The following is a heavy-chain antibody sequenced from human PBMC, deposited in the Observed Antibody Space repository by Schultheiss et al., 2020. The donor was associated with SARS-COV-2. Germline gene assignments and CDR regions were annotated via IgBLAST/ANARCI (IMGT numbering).Heavy chain of an antibody. J-gene: IGHJ3*02. Sequence: GGSLRLSCAASGFTVSSNYMSWVRQAPGKGLEWVSVISGSGGSTYYADSVKGRFTISRDNSKNTLYLQMNSLRAEDTAVYYCAKGPDIVVVVAATLGGEMAPFDIWGQGTMVTVSS. V-gene: IGHV3-23*01. D-gene: IGHD2-15*01. CDR2: ISGSGGST. CDR1: GFTVSSNY. CDR3: AKGPDIVVVVAATLGGEMAPFDI.